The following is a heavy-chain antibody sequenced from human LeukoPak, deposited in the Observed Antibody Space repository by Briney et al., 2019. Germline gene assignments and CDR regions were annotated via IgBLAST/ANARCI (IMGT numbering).Heavy chain of an antibody. D-gene: IGHD3-22*01. V-gene: IGHV3-30-3*01. CDR3: ARPCRPSMIVVVDAFDI. J-gene: IGHJ3*02. Sequence: GSLRLSCAASGFTFSSYAMHWVRQAPGKGLEWVAVISYDGSNKYYADSVKGRFTISRDNSKNTLYLQMNSLRAEDTAVYYCARPCRPSMIVVVDAFDIWGQGTMVTVSS. CDR1: GFTFSSYA. CDR2: ISYDGSNK.